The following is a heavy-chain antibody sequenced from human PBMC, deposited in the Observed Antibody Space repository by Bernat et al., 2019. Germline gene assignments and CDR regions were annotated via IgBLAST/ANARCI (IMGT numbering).Heavy chain of an antibody. D-gene: IGHD3-10*01. J-gene: IGHJ4*02. CDR3: ATDTGYYGSGSPSYFDY. Sequence: QVQLVESGGGVVQPGRSLRLSCAASGFSFRSYGMHWVRQAPGKGLEWVAVISYAGGDKYYTDSVKGRFTISRDNSKITLYLQMNSLRAEDTAVYYCATDTGYYGSGSPSYFDYWGQGTLVTVSS. CDR2: ISYAGGDK. V-gene: IGHV3-30*03. CDR1: GFSFRSYG.